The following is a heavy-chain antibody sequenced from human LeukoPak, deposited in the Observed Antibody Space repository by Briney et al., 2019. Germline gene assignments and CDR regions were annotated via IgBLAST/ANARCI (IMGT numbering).Heavy chain of an antibody. V-gene: IGHV4-4*09. CDR3: ARGLRYYYYYMDV. Sequence: SETLSLTCTVSGGSLTNYYWNWIRQPPGKGLEWIGYISASGTTNYNPSLMSRVTISVDTSKNQFSLKLSSVTAADTAVYYCARGLRYYYYYMDVWGKGTTVTVSS. CDR2: ISASGTT. CDR1: GGSLTNYY. J-gene: IGHJ6*03.